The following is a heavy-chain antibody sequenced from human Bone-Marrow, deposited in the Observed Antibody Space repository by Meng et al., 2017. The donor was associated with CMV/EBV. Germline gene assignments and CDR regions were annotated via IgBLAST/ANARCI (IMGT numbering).Heavy chain of an antibody. D-gene: IGHD1-1*01. CDR2: IHYTGRA. CDR1: GVSISTHY. CDR3: AERGGGY. V-gene: IGHV4-59*11. J-gene: IGHJ4*02. Sequence: QVQLQQSGPGLVKPSETLSLTCRVSGVSISTHYWSWIRQTPGKGLEWIASIHYTGRADYSPSLKSRVTVSVDTSDSQLSLKLSSVTTADTAMYYCAERGGGYWDQGILVTVSS.